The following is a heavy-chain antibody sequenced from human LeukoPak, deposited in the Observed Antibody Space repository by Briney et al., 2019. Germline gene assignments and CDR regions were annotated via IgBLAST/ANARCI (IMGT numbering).Heavy chain of an antibody. Sequence: GASVKVSCKASGYTFTVYYMHWVRRAPGQGLEWRGWINPNSGGTNYAQKFQGRVTMTRDTSISTAYMELSRLRSDDTAVYYCARDGYPYYYYDSSGEEYYFDYWGQGTLVTVSS. CDR1: GYTFTVYY. CDR3: ARDGYPYYYYDSSGEEYYFDY. CDR2: INPNSGGT. J-gene: IGHJ4*02. V-gene: IGHV1-2*02. D-gene: IGHD3-22*01.